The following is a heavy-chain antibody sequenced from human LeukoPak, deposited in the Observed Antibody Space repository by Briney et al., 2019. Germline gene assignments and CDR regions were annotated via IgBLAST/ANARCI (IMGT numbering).Heavy chain of an antibody. CDR2: INHSGST. J-gene: IGHJ4*02. D-gene: IGHD3-10*01. Sequence: SETLSLTCAVCGGSFSGYYWSWIRQPPGKGLEWIGEINHSGSTNYNPSLKSRVTISVDTSKNQFSLELTSVTAADTAVYFCAKIGSGGARFDSWGQGTLVTVSS. CDR1: GGSFSGYY. V-gene: IGHV4-34*01. CDR3: AKIGSGGARFDS.